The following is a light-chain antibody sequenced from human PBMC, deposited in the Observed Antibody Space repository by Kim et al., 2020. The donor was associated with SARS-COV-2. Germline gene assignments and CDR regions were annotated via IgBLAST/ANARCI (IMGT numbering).Light chain of an antibody. CDR1: QVISSW. CDR3: HKYNSYRT. J-gene: IGKJ1*01. CDR2: KAS. Sequence: SESVGDRVTLPCRASQVISSWLSWYRQKPGKAPKLLIYKASSLESGVPSRFSGSGSGTEFTLPISNLQPDDFATYSCHKYNSYRTFGQGTKVDIK. V-gene: IGKV1-5*03.